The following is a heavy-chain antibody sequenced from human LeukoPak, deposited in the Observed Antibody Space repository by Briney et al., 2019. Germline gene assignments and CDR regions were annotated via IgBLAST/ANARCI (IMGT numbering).Heavy chain of an antibody. D-gene: IGHD6-6*01. CDR1: GFTFSSYA. CDR3: ARDRSFSSPDPFDI. V-gene: IGHV3-30-3*01. J-gene: IGHJ3*02. CDR2: ISYDGSNK. Sequence: PGGSLRLSCAASGFTFSSYAMHWVRQAPGKGLEWVAVISYDGSNKYYADSVKGRFTISRDNSKNTLYLQMNSLRAEDTAVYYCARDRSFSSPDPFDIWGQGTMVTVSS.